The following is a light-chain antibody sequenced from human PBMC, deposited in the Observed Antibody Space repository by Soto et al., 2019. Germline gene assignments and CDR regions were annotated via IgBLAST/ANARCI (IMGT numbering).Light chain of an antibody. CDR2: AAS. Sequence: DIQMTQSPSSLSASVGDRVTITCRATQGISHYLAWYQQRPGGVPKLLIHAASTLHSGVSSRFSGSRSGTDFTLTISSLQPEDVGTYYCQKYDNGPFTFGPGTKVDLK. CDR3: QKYDNGPFT. J-gene: IGKJ3*01. CDR1: QGISHY. V-gene: IGKV1-27*01.